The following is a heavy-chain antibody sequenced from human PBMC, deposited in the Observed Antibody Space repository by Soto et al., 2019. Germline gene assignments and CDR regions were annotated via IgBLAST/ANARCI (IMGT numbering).Heavy chain of an antibody. CDR3: ARESDYADYGWFDP. CDR2: MYNNGNT. J-gene: IGHJ5*02. V-gene: IGHV4-30-4*01. CDR1: GGSINSGGHY. D-gene: IGHD4-17*01. Sequence: PSETLSLTCTVSGGSINSGGHYWSWIRQPPGQGLECIGYMYNNGNTYYNPSLESRVTISMDTSKNQFALKLSSVTAADTAVYYCARESDYADYGWFDPWGQGTLVTVSS.